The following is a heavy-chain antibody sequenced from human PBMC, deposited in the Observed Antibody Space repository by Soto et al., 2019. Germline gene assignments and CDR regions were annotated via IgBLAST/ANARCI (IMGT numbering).Heavy chain of an antibody. Sequence: SETLSLTCTVSGGSVSSGSYYWSWIRQPPGKGLEWIGYIYYSGSTNYNPSLKSRVTISVDTSKNQFSLKLSSVTAADTAVYYCAREYQLLAPGWIGMDVWGQGTTVTVSS. CDR2: IYYSGST. D-gene: IGHD2-2*01. CDR1: GGSVSSGSYY. V-gene: IGHV4-61*01. CDR3: AREYQLLAPGWIGMDV. J-gene: IGHJ6*02.